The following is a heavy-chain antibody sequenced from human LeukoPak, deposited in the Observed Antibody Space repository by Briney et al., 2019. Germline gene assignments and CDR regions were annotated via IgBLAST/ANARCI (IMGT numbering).Heavy chain of an antibody. D-gene: IGHD1-26*01. CDR3: AREDSGCFDY. J-gene: IGHJ4*02. V-gene: IGHV4-34*01. CDR1: GGSFSGYY. CDR2: INHSGST. Sequence: SETLSLTCAVYGGSFSGYYWSWIRRPPGKGLEWIGEINHSGSTNYNPSLKSRVTISVDTSKNQFSLKLSSVTAADTAMYYCAREDSGCFDYWGQGTLVTVSS.